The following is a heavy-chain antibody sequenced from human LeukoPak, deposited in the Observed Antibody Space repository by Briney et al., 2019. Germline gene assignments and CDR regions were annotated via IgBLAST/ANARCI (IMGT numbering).Heavy chain of an antibody. Sequence: SETLSLTCTVSGGSIGSGGYYWSWIRQPPGKGLEWIGYIYHSGSTYYNPSLKSRVTISVDRSKNQFSLKLSSVTAADTAVYYCARDRLGYGCDYWGQGTLVTVSS. CDR1: GGSIGSGGYY. J-gene: IGHJ4*02. CDR3: ARDRLGYGCDY. V-gene: IGHV4-30-2*01. CDR2: IYHSGST. D-gene: IGHD5-18*01.